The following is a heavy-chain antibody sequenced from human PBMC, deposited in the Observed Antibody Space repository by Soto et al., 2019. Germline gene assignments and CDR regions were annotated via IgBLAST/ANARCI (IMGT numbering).Heavy chain of an antibody. CDR1: SASITRSRHY. J-gene: IGHJ4*02. Sequence: PSETLSLTCTVSSASITRSRHYWNWIRQPPGKGLEWIGNMYYSGRTYYNLSLKSRVTISVDTSKNQFSLELSSVTAADTAVYYCARIAAAGTNFYYWGGGTLVTVCS. V-gene: IGHV4-39*01. CDR2: MYYSGRT. D-gene: IGHD6-13*01. CDR3: ARIAAAGTNFYY.